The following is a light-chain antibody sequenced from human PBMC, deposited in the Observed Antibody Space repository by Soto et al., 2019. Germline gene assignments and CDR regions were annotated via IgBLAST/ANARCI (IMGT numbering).Light chain of an antibody. CDR3: QQYNSWPLT. Sequence: EIVMTQSPATLSVSPGERATLSCRTSQSVSSNLAWYQQKPGQAPRLLISGASTRATGIPARFSGSGSRTEFTLTISSLQSEDFAVYYCQQYNSWPLTFGGGTKVEIK. J-gene: IGKJ4*01. CDR2: GAS. V-gene: IGKV3-15*01. CDR1: QSVSSN.